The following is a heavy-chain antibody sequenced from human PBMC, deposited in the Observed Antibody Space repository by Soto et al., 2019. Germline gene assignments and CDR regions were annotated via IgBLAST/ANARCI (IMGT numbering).Heavy chain of an antibody. V-gene: IGHV1-69*01. CDR2: IIPVFGTT. CDR3: AISNSYGRGDF. D-gene: IGHD4-17*01. CDR1: GGTLNSYT. Sequence: QVQLVQSGAEVKKPGSSVRVSCKASGGTLNSYTISWVRQAPGQGLEWMGGIIPVFGTTDYAQKFQGRVTIPADQSTGTAYLGLFSLRSEDTAIYYCAISNSYGRGDFWGQGTLVTVSS. J-gene: IGHJ4*02.